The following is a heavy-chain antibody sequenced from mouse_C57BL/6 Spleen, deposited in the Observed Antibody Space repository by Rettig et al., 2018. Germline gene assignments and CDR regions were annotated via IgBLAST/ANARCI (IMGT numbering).Heavy chain of an antibody. CDR2: IDPENGDT. J-gene: IGHJ4*01. D-gene: IGHD1-1*01. CDR3: STYGAMDY. V-gene: IGHV14-4*01. Sequence: VKQRPEQGLEWIGWIDPENGDTEYASKFQGKATITADTSSNTAYLQLSSLTSEDTALYYCSTYGAMDYWGQGTSVTVSS.